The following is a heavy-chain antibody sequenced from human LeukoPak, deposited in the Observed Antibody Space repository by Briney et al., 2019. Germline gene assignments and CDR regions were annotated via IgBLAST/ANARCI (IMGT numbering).Heavy chain of an antibody. Sequence: SVKVSCKASGGTFSSYTISWVRQAPGQGLEWMGRIIPILGIANYAQKFQGRVTITADKSTSTAYMELSSLRSEDTAVYYCARVTGFGELFPYNWFDPWGQGTLFTVSS. CDR2: IIPILGIA. V-gene: IGHV1-69*02. D-gene: IGHD3-10*01. CDR1: GGTFSSYT. CDR3: ARVTGFGELFPYNWFDP. J-gene: IGHJ5*02.